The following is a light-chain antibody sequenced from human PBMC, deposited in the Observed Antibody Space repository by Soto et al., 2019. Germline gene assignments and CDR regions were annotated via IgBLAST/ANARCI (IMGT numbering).Light chain of an antibody. Sequence: QSVLTQPPSASGTPRQRVTISCSGSSSNIGSNYVYWYQQLPGPAPKLLIYRNNQRPSGVPDRFSGSKSGTSASLAISGLRSEDEADYYCAAWDDSLSGWVFGGGTKLTVL. CDR2: RNN. J-gene: IGLJ3*02. V-gene: IGLV1-47*01. CDR1: SSNIGSNY. CDR3: AAWDDSLSGWV.